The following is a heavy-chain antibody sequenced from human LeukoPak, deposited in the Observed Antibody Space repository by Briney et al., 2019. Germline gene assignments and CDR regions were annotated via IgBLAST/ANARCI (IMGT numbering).Heavy chain of an antibody. D-gene: IGHD3-3*01. CDR2: IRGDGGST. V-gene: IGHV3-43*02. Sequence: GGSLRLSCAASGFTFDDYAMHWVRQAPGKGLEWVSLIRGDGGSTYYADSVKGRFTISRDNSKNSLYLQMNSLRTEDTALYYCAKDKSFDFWSGYPDYWGQGTLVTVSS. CDR1: GFTFDDYA. J-gene: IGHJ4*02. CDR3: AKDKSFDFWSGYPDY.